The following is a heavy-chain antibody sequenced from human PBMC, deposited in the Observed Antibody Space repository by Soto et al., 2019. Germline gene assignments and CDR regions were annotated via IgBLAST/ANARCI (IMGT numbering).Heavy chain of an antibody. V-gene: IGHV4-30-2*01. J-gene: IGHJ3*02. CDR3: ARAARGVRNAFDI. Sequence: SEALSLTCADSGGSISSGGYSWSWIRRPPGKGLEWIGYIYHSGSTYYNPSLKSRVTISVDRSKNQFSLKLSSVTAADTAVYYCARAARGVRNAFDIWGQGTMVTVSS. CDR1: GGSISSGGYS. CDR2: IYHSGST. D-gene: IGHD3-10*01.